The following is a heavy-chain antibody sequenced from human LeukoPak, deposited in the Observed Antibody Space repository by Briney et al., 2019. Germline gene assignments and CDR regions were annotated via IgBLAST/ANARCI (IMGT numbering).Heavy chain of an antibody. D-gene: IGHD3-9*01. CDR1: GGSISSYY. V-gene: IGHV4-59*08. CDR2: IYYSGST. CDR3: ARHGDGASVLRYFDWLSHYYYGMDV. J-gene: IGHJ6*02. Sequence: SETLSLTCTVSGGSISSYYWSWIRQPPGKGLEWIGYIYYSGSTNYNPSLKSRVTISVDTSKNQFSLKLSSVTAADTAVYYCARHGDGASVLRYFDWLSHYYYGMDVWGQGTTVTVSS.